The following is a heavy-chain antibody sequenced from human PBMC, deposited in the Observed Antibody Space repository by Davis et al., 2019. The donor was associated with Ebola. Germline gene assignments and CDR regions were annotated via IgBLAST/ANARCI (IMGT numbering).Heavy chain of an antibody. CDR3: ARWNGVSHFDY. CDR2: IYHSGST. Sequence: SETLSLTCTVSGYSISSGYYWGWIRQPPGKGLEWIGSIYHSGSTYYNPSLKSRVTISVDTSKNQFSLKLSSVTAADTAVYYCARWNGVSHFDYWGQGTLVTVSS. J-gene: IGHJ4*02. D-gene: IGHD2-8*01. CDR1: GYSISSGYY. V-gene: IGHV4-38-2*02.